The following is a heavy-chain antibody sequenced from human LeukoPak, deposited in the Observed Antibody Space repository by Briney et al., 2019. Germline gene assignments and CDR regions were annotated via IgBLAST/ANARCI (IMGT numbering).Heavy chain of an antibody. Sequence: SETLSLTCTVSGGSISSYYWSWIRQPPGKGLEWIGYIYHSGSTYYNPSLKSRVTISVDRSKNQFSLKLSSVTAADTAVYYCARGGSGGSWPFDYWGQGTLVTVSS. J-gene: IGHJ4*02. CDR2: IYHSGST. V-gene: IGHV4-59*12. CDR3: ARGGSGGSWPFDY. D-gene: IGHD2-15*01. CDR1: GGSISSYY.